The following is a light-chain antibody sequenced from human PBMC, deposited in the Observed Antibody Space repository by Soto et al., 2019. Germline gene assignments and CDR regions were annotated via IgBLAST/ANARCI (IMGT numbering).Light chain of an antibody. CDR2: EVS. J-gene: IGLJ1*01. CDR1: SSDVGGYNY. Sequence: QSVLTQPPSASGSPGQSGTISCTGTSSDVGGYNYVSWYQQHPGKAHKLMIYEVSKRPSGVPDRFSGSKSGNTASLTVSGLQAEDEADYYCSSYAGSDTPFVFGTGTKVTVL. V-gene: IGLV2-8*01. CDR3: SSYAGSDTPFV.